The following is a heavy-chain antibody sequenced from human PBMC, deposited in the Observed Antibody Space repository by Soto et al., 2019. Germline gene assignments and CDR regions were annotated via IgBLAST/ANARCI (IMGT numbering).Heavy chain of an antibody. CDR1: GGSISSYY. V-gene: IGHV4-59*01. D-gene: IGHD5-18*01. CDR2: IYYSGST. CDR3: ARAVDTAMVYRD. J-gene: IGHJ4*02. Sequence: QVQLQESGPGLVQPSETLSLTCTVSGGSISSYYWSWIRQPPGKGLEWIGYIYYSGSTNYNPSLKSRVTISVDTSKYKFSLKLSSVTAADTAVYYCARAVDTAMVYRDWGQGTLVTVSS.